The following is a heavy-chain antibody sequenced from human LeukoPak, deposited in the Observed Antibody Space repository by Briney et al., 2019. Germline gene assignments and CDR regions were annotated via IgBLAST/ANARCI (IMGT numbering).Heavy chain of an antibody. Sequence: GGSLRLSCAASGFTFSSYSMNWVRQAPGKGLEWVSSISSSSSYIYYADSVKGRFTISRDNAKNSLYLQMNTLRAEDTAVYYCAGAPRGVVAAQIRGYYYYYMDVWGKGTTVTVSS. J-gene: IGHJ6*03. D-gene: IGHD2-15*01. CDR1: GFTFSSYS. V-gene: IGHV3-21*04. CDR2: ISSSSSYI. CDR3: AGAPRGVVAAQIRGYYYYYMDV.